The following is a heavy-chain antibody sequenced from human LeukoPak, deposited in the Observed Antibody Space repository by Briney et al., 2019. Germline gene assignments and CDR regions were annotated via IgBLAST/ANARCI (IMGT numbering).Heavy chain of an antibody. V-gene: IGHV4-4*07. CDR2: IYTTGST. J-gene: IGHJ3*02. CDR3: ARDERRGYRSFDM. D-gene: IGHD5-18*01. CDR1: GDSISSYY. Sequence: SETLSLTCTVSGDSISSYYWSWIRQPAGKGLEWIGRIYTTGSTTYNPSLKSRVTMSVDTSKKEFSLKLRSVTAADTAVYYCARDERRGYRSFDMWGQGTMVTVSS.